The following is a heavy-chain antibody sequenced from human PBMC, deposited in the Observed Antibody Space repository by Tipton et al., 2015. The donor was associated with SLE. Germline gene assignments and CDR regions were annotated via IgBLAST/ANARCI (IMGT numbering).Heavy chain of an antibody. CDR3: ARVAATEVSDY. CDR2: IYYSGST. CDR1: GGSISSSSYY. V-gene: IGHV4-61*05. J-gene: IGHJ4*02. Sequence: TLSLTCTVSGGSISSSSYYWSWIRQPPGKGLEWIGYIYYSGSTNYNPSLKSRVTISVDTSKNQFSLKLSSVTAADTAVYYCARVAATEVSDYWGQGTLVTVSS. D-gene: IGHD1-1*01.